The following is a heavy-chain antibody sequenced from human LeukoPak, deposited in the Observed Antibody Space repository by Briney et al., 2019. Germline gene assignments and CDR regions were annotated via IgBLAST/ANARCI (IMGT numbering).Heavy chain of an antibody. J-gene: IGHJ3*02. Sequence: ASVKVSCKASGYTFTSYGISWVRQAPGQGLEWMGWISAYNGNTNYAQKLQGRVTMTTDTSTSTAYMELRSLRSDDTAVYYCARDVSGSGWSDDAFDIWGQGTMVTVSS. V-gene: IGHV1-18*01. CDR3: ARDVSGSGWSDDAFDI. D-gene: IGHD6-19*01. CDR1: GYTFTSYG. CDR2: ISAYNGNT.